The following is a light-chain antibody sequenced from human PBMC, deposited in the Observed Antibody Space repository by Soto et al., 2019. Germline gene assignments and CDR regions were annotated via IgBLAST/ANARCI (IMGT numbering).Light chain of an antibody. CDR3: IQDFISPLT. J-gene: IGKJ1*01. CDR2: AAS. Sequence: DIQMTQSPSSVSASVGDRVTITCRASQDISSWLAWYQQKPGKAPKLLIYAASTLQSGVPSRFSGRGSGTNFTLTISSLQPEDFATYYCIQDFISPLTVGQGTKVDIK. V-gene: IGKV1-12*01. CDR1: QDISSW.